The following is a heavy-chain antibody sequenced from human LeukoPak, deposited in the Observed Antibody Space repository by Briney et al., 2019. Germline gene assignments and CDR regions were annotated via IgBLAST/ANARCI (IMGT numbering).Heavy chain of an antibody. J-gene: IGHJ4*02. CDR1: GFTFSSHS. CDR2: IKSIPGGKRKTAGETT. V-gene: IGHV3-15*01. D-gene: IGHD6-13*01. Sequence: GGSLRLSCAASGFTFSSHSMNWVRQAPGKGLEWVGRIKSIPGGKRKTAGETTDYAAPAKGRFSISRDDLKNTLYLQMNSLKTEDTAVYYCSTVVSDSWYRGYWGQGTLVTVSS. CDR3: STVVSDSWYRGY.